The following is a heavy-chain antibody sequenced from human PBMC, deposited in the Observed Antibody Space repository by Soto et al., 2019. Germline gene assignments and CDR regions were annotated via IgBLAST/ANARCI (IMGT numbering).Heavy chain of an antibody. CDR1: GFSFNSYV. D-gene: IGHD3-22*01. CDR2: MSHDGNK. CDR3: AREDESSGHAGTFRH. V-gene: IGHV3-30-3*01. J-gene: IGHJ1*01. Sequence: QVQLVESGGDVVQPGRSLRLSCAASGFSFNSYVMHWVRQAPGEGLEWVALMSHDGNKQYVDSVRERFTISRDNSKNKLNLEMNSLRAEDTAVYYCAREDESSGHAGTFRHWGQGTLVTVSP.